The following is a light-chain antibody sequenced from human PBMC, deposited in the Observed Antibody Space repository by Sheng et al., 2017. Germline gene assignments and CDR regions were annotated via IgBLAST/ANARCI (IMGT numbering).Light chain of an antibody. CDR3: QQYGSSPFT. Sequence: EIVMTQSPVTLSVSPGERATLSCRASQRISDNVAWYHQKPGQPPRLLIYGASTRVTGIPDRFSGSGSGTDFTLTISRLEPEDFAVYYCQQYGSSPFTFGGGTKVEIK. V-gene: IGKV3-20*01. J-gene: IGKJ4*01. CDR1: QRISDN. CDR2: GAS.